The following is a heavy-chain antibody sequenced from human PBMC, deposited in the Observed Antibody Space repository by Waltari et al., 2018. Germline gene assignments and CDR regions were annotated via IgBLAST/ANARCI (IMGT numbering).Heavy chain of an antibody. V-gene: IGHV3-9*01. CDR1: GFTFDDYA. CDR3: AKDSSIRCLEWLSFDAFDI. Sequence: EVQLVESGGGLVQPGRSLRLSCAASGFTFDDYAMHLVRTAPGQGLEWVAGISWNSGSIGYADYVKGRFIISRDNAKNSLYLQMNSLRAEDTALYYCAKDSSIRCLEWLSFDAFDIWGQGTMVTVSS. CDR2: ISWNSGSI. D-gene: IGHD3-3*01. J-gene: IGHJ3*02.